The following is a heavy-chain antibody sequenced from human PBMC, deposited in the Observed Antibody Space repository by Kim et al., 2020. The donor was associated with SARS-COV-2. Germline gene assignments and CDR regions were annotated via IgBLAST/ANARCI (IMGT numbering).Heavy chain of an antibody. J-gene: IGHJ2*01. D-gene: IGHD3-16*01. CDR3: APSRGGIGRYFDL. Sequence: APKFQGKVTLTEDTDKDTAYMELSSLRAEDTAVYYCAPSRGGIGRYFDLWGRGTLVTVSS. V-gene: IGHV1-24*01.